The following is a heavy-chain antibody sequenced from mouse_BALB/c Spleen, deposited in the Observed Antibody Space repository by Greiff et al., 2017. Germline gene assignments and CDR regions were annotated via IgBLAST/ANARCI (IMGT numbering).Heavy chain of an antibody. CDR1: GYTFTDYW. CDR2: IDTSDSYT. V-gene: IGHV1-69*01. CDR3: ARGGPFDY. Sequence: QVQLQQPGAELVMPGASVKMSCKASGYTFTDYWMHWVKQRPGQGLEWIGAIDTSDSYTSYNQKFKGKATLTVDESSSTAYMQLSSLTSEDSAVYYCARGGPFDYWGQGTTLTVSS. J-gene: IGHJ2*01.